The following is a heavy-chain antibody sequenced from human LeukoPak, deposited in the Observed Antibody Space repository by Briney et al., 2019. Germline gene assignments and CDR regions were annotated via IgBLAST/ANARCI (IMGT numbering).Heavy chain of an antibody. CDR3: AKDRPNYYGTNGHYYKLNGDC. Sequence: GGSLRLSCAASGFTFSSYAMSWVRQAPGKGLEGVSSITSSGAATYYADSVKRRFTISRDNSDNTLYLQMNSLRAEDTAVYYCAKDRPNYYGTNGHYYKLNGDCWGQRTLVTVSS. CDR2: ITSSGAAT. V-gene: IGHV3-23*01. D-gene: IGHD3-22*01. CDR1: GFTFSSYA. J-gene: IGHJ4*02.